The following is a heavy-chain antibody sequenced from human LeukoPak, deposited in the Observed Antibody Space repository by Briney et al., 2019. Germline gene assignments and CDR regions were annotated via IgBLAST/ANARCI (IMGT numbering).Heavy chain of an antibody. Sequence: SETLSLTCTVSGGSISSYYWSWIRQPPGKGLEWIGHIYSNGSTNYGPSLRSRVTLSVHTSKNELSLQLRSLTAADTAVYHCAHQVAGSDAWFDPWGQGTLVTVSS. CDR2: IYSNGST. V-gene: IGHV4-4*09. CDR1: GGSISSYY. CDR3: AHQVAGSDAWFDP. D-gene: IGHD6-19*01. J-gene: IGHJ5*02.